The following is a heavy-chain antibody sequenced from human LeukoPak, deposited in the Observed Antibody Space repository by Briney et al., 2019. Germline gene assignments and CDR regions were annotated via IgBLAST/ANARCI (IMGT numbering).Heavy chain of an antibody. CDR3: ARDPGDFGAAAATGY. D-gene: IGHD6-13*01. CDR2: ISSSSSYI. J-gene: IGHJ4*02. Sequence: GGSLRLSCAASGFTFSSYSMNWVRQAPGKGLEWVSSISSSSSYIYYADSVKGRFTISRDNAKNSLYLQMNSLRAEDTAVYYCARDPGDFGAAAATGYWGQGTLVTVSS. CDR1: GFTFSSYS. V-gene: IGHV3-21*01.